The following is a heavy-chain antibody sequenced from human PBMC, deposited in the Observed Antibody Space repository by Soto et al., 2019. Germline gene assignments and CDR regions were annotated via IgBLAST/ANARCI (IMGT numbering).Heavy chain of an antibody. CDR3: ARDSLIRFLEWSEHPENYYGMDV. J-gene: IGHJ6*02. V-gene: IGHV1-2*04. CDR2: INPNSGGT. CDR1: GYTFTGYY. Sequence: GASVKVSCKASGYTFTGYYMHWVRQAPGQGLEWMGWINPNSGGTNYAQKFQGWVTMTRDTSISTAYMELSRLRSDDTAVYYCARDSLIRFLEWSEHPENYYGMDVWGQGTTVTVSS. D-gene: IGHD3-3*01.